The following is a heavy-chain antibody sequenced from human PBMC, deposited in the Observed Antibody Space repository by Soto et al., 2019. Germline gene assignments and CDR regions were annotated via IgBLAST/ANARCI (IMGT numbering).Heavy chain of an antibody. CDR3: ARARPASGQAYAFDI. CDR1: GFTFSSYS. CDR2: IGSSGSAI. J-gene: IGHJ3*02. Sequence: EVQLVESGGGLVQPGGSLRLSCAASGFTFSSYSMNWVRQAPGKGLEWLSFIGSSGSAIYYADFVKGRFTISRDNAKNSLYLQMTSLRAEDTAVYYGARARPASGQAYAFDIWGQGTMVTVSS. V-gene: IGHV3-48*01.